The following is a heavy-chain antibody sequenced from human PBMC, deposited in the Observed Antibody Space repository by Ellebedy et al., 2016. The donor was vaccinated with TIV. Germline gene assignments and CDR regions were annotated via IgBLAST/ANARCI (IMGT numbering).Heavy chain of an antibody. CDR3: ARGRSGTYIHHAFDC. CDR2: FGVRCDTT. Sequence: GESLKIPCAPSGFTFSGYAMSWVRQAPGKGLEWVAGFGVRCDTTYYADSVKGRFTISRDNSKNTLYLQMTSLSADDTAMYYCARGRSGTYIHHAFDCWGQGTLVTVSS. J-gene: IGHJ4*02. CDR1: GFTFSGYA. D-gene: IGHD1-14*01. V-gene: IGHV3-23*01.